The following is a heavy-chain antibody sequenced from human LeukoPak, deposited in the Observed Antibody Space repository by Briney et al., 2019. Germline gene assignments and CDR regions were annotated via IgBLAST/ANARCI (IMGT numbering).Heavy chain of an antibody. J-gene: IGHJ5*02. Sequence: ASVKVSCKVSGYTLTELSMHWVRQAPGKGLEWMGGFDPEDGETIYAQKFQGRVTITADESTSTAYMELSSLRSEDTAVYYCARDGDGYNYFWFDPWGQGTLVTVSS. D-gene: IGHD5-24*01. V-gene: IGHV1-24*01. CDR1: GYTLTELS. CDR2: FDPEDGET. CDR3: ARDGDGYNYFWFDP.